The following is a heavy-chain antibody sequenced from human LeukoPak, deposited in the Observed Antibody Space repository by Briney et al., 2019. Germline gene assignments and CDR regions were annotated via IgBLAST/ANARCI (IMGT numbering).Heavy chain of an antibody. CDR1: GDSISSSSYY. D-gene: IGHD6-13*01. V-gene: IGHV4-39*01. J-gene: IGHJ6*02. CDR2: IYYSGST. CDR3: ARQLCSGDSSSWSRLYYYYYYGMDV. Sequence: PSETLSLTCTVSGDSISSSSYYWGWIRQPPGKGLEWIGSIYYSGSTYYNPSLKSRVTISVDTSKNQFSLKLSSVTAADTAVYYCARQLCSGDSSSWSRLYYYYYYGMDVWGQGTTVTVSS.